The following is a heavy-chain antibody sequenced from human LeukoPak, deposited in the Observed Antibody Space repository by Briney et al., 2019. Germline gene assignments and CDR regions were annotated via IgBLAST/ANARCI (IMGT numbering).Heavy chain of an antibody. CDR1: GFTFSSYS. D-gene: IGHD2-2*01. J-gene: IGHJ6*03. Sequence: GGSLRLSCAASGFTFSSYSTNWVRQAPGKGLEWVSYISSSSSTIYYADSVKGRFTISRDNAKNSLYLQMNSLRAEDTAVYYCTREGYQLLSGGNYYYYMDVWGKGTTVTVSS. CDR2: ISSSSSTI. CDR3: TREGYQLLSGGNYYYYMDV. V-gene: IGHV3-48*04.